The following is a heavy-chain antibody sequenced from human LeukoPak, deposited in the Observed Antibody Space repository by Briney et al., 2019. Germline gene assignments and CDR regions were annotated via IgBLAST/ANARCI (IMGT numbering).Heavy chain of an antibody. CDR3: SKLRAKDGLRDSYDI. D-gene: IGHD3-9*01. CDR2: ISHSGDTT. J-gene: IGHJ3*02. Sequence: GGPLRLSCAASGFTFGNSAMTWGSQVPGKGLQWVSTISHSGDTTYYADFVKGRFAIARDNSMNTLYLQMNSLSADDTALYYCSKLRAKDGLRDSYDIWGQGTMVTVSS. CDR1: GFTFGNSA. V-gene: IGHV3-23*01.